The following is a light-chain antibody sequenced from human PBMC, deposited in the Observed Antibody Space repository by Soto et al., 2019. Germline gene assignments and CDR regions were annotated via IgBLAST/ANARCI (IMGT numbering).Light chain of an antibody. Sequence: EIVLTQSPGTLSWSPGERAILSCRASQSVSSNYLAWYQQKPGQAPRLLMRVASSRAGGIPDRFSGSGSGTDFTLTISRLEPEDFAVYYCQQYGSSPATFGPGTKVDIK. CDR2: VAS. V-gene: IGKV3-20*01. CDR1: QSVSSNY. J-gene: IGKJ3*01. CDR3: QQYGSSPAT.